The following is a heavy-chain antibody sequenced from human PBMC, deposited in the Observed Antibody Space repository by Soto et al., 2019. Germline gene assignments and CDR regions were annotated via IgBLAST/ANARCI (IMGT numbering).Heavy chain of an antibody. V-gene: IGHV3-7*01. Sequence: GGSLRLSCAASGFTLNNYWMAWVRQAPGKGLECVANINQAGTDKYYVDSVKGRFTISRDNTKNSVYLQMNSLRGDDTAVYYCCRGSGSFESWGQGTLVTVSS. CDR1: GFTLNNYW. CDR2: INQAGTDK. CDR3: CRGSGSFES. J-gene: IGHJ4*02.